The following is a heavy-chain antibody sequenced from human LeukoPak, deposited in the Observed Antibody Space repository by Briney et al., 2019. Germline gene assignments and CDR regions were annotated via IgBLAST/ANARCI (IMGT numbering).Heavy chain of an antibody. CDR1: TFPSNMFA. CDR3: AKEQRIRHCSEGVCMAGYYFDY. J-gene: IGHJ4*02. D-gene: IGHD2-8*01. V-gene: IGHV3-23*01. Sequence: PGRSLRLSSTLSTFPSNMFAIKWVRQAPGQGPESVSVLRRGGGTTNYADSVKGRFTISRDTSKNMVFLQMNDLRPEDTAVYYCAKEQRIRHCSEGVCMAGYYFDYWGQGSLVTVSS. CDR2: LRRGGGTT.